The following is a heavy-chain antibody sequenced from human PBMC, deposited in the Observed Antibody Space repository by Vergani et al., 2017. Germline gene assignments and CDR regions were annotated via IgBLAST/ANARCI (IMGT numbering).Heavy chain of an antibody. D-gene: IGHD3-10*01. CDR2: ISYDGSNK. CDR3: AKDCYYGSGSRRGNGMDV. J-gene: IGHJ6*02. CDR1: GFTFSSYS. Sequence: VQLVESGGGLVKPGGSLRLSCAASGFTFSSYSMNWVRQAPGKGLEWVAVISYDGSNKYYADSVKGRFTISRDNSKNTLYLQMNSLRAEDTAVYYCAKDCYYGSGSRRGNGMDVWGQGTTVTVSS. V-gene: IGHV3-30*18.